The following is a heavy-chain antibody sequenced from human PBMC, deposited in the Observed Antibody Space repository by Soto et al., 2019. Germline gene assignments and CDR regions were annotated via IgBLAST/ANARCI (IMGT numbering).Heavy chain of an antibody. V-gene: IGHV3-21*01. J-gene: IGHJ3*02. CDR2: ISSSSSYI. Sequence: GGSLRLSCAASGFTFSSYSMNWVRQAPGKGLEWVSSISSSSSYIYYADSVKGRFTISRDNAKNSLYLQMNSLRAEDTAVYYCARGITYSSSSEDDAFDIWGQGTMVTVSS. CDR1: GFTFSSYS. CDR3: ARGITYSSSSEDDAFDI. D-gene: IGHD6-6*01.